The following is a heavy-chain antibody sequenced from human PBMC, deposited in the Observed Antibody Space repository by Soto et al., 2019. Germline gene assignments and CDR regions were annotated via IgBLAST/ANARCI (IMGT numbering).Heavy chain of an antibody. CDR1: GFTFSSYA. Sequence: QVQLVESGGGVVQPGRSLRLSCAASGFTFSSYAMHWVRQAPGKGLEWVAVISYDGSNKYYADSVKGRFTISRDNSKNTLYLQMNSLRAEDTAVYYCAVGVYSGYDLDYWGQGTLVTVSS. D-gene: IGHD5-12*01. J-gene: IGHJ4*02. CDR3: AVGVYSGYDLDY. V-gene: IGHV3-30-3*01. CDR2: ISYDGSNK.